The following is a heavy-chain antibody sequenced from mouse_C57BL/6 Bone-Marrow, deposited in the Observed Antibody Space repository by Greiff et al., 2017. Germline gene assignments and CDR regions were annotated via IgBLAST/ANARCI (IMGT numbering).Heavy chain of an antibody. D-gene: IGHD1-1*01. CDR2: IYPSDSDT. CDR3: AREGITTVVEGFAY. Sequence: QVQLQQPGSELVRPWSSVKLSCKASGYTFTSYWMDWVQQRPGQGLEWIGNIYPSDSDTHYNQQFKDKATLTVDKSSSTAYMQLSCLTSEDSAVYYGAREGITTVVEGFAYWGQGTLVTVSA. CDR1: GYTFTSYW. V-gene: IGHV1-61*01. J-gene: IGHJ3*01.